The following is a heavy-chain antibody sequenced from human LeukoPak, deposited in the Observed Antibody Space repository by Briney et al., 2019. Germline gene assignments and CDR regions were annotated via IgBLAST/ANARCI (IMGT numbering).Heavy chain of an antibody. V-gene: IGHV4-59*08. CDR1: GGSFSSYY. CDR3: ATPGYSSGWYGPPDYYYGMDV. Sequence: SETLSLTCAVYGGSFSSYYWSWIRQPPGKGLEWIGYIYYSGSTNYNPSLKSRVTISVDTSKNQFSLKLSSVTAADTAVYYCATPGYSSGWYGPPDYYYGMDVWGQGTTVTVSS. J-gene: IGHJ6*02. D-gene: IGHD6-19*01. CDR2: IYYSGST.